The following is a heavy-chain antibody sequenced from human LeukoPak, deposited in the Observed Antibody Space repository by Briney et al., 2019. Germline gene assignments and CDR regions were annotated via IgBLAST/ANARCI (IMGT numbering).Heavy chain of an antibody. J-gene: IGHJ4*02. V-gene: IGHV4-39*01. CDR3: ARRGPTSGRGDAFDY. Sequence: SEALSLTCTQSVGSLSISSGYYWGWIRQPPGKGLEWIGSINYSGTTHYNPPLRSPFTRSLDTSKTQFSLRLSSVTAADTAVYYCARRGPTSGRGDAFDYWGQGTLVTVSS. CDR2: INYSGTT. CDR1: VGSLSISSGYY. D-gene: IGHD6-19*01.